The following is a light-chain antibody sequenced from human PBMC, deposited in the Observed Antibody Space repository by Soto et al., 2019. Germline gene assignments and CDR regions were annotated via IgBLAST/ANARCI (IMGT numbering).Light chain of an antibody. CDR3: CSYAGRYTFYV. Sequence: QSALTQPRSVSGSPGQSVTISCTGTSSDIGGYNYVSWYQQYPGKAPKLIIYDVSKRPSGVPDRFSGSKSGNTASLTISGLQAADDADYYCCSYAGRYTFYVFGTGTKVT. CDR2: DVS. V-gene: IGLV2-11*01. J-gene: IGLJ1*01. CDR1: SSDIGGYNY.